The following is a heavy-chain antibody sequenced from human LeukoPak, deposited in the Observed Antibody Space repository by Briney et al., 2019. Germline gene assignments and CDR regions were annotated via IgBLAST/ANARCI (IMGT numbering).Heavy chain of an antibody. CDR2: ISSSSSYI. J-gene: IGHJ2*01. D-gene: IGHD6-13*01. Sequence: GGSLRLSCAASGFTFSRYSMNWVRQAPGKGLEWVSSISSSSSYIYYADSVKGRFTISRENAKNSLYLQMNSLRAGDTAVYYCARAAYSSTWYSRYFDLWGRGTLVTVSS. CDR1: GFTFSRYS. CDR3: ARAAYSSTWYSRYFDL. V-gene: IGHV3-21*01.